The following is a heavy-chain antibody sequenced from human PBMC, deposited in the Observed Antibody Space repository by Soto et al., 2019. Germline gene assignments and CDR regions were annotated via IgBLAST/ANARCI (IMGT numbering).Heavy chain of an antibody. V-gene: IGHV3-49*04. Sequence: GGSLRLSCTTSGFTFGDYALSWVRQAPGKGLEWVGFIRRNAYGGTTDYAASVKGRFTISRDDSKSIAYLQMNSLRTEDTALYYCTRASSLDFGFWGQGTLVTVSS. CDR2: IRRNAYGGTT. D-gene: IGHD3-16*01. J-gene: IGHJ4*02. CDR1: GFTFGDYA. CDR3: TRASSLDFGF.